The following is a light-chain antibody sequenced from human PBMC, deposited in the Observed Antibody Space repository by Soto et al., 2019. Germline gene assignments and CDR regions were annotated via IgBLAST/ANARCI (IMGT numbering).Light chain of an antibody. CDR1: QAISSY. Sequence: IQLTQSPSSLSAFVGDRVTITCRASQAISSYLAWYQQKPGKAPKLLIFAASTLQSGVPSRFSGSGFRTDFTLTISSLQPEDFATYYCQQLNGYPITFGQRTRLEIK. V-gene: IGKV1-9*01. J-gene: IGKJ5*01. CDR3: QQLNGYPIT. CDR2: AAS.